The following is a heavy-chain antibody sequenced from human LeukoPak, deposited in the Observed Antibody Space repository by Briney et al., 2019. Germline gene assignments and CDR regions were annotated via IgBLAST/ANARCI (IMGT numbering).Heavy chain of an antibody. Sequence: ASVKVSCKASGYTFIGYYMFWVRQAPGQGLEWMGWINSDSGATNYAQKFQGRVTMTRDTSISTAYMELSSLRSDDTGVYYCAAATTGTTFFDYWGQGTLVTVSS. CDR2: INSDSGAT. CDR3: AAATTGTTFFDY. V-gene: IGHV1-2*02. J-gene: IGHJ4*02. CDR1: GYTFIGYY. D-gene: IGHD1-1*01.